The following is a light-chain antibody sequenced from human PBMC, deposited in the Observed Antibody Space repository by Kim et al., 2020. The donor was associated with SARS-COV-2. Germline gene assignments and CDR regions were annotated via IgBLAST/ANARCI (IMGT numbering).Light chain of an antibody. CDR1: SSDVGGYNY. V-gene: IGLV2-14*01. J-gene: IGLJ3*02. Sequence: QSALTQPASVSGSPGQSITISCTGTSSDVGGYNYVSCYQQNPGKAPKLMIYEVTNRPSGVSHRFSGSKSGNTASLIISGLQAEDEADYYCSSFSSSSTNWVFGGGTQLTVL. CDR3: SSFSSSSTNWV. CDR2: EVT.